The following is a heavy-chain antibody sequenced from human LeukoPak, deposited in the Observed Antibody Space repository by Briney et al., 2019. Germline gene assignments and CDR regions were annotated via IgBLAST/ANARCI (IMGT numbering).Heavy chain of an antibody. CDR1: GFTVSSNY. CDR2: IYSGGST. D-gene: IGHD5-18*01. J-gene: IGHJ4*02. Sequence: GGSLRLSCAASGFTVSSNYMSWVRQAPGKGLEWVSVIYSGGSTYYADSVKGRFTISRDNSKNTLYLQMNSLRAEDTAVYYCARAGGYSYGYPSYFDYWDQGTLVTVSS. CDR3: ARAGGYSYGYPSYFDY. V-gene: IGHV3-53*01.